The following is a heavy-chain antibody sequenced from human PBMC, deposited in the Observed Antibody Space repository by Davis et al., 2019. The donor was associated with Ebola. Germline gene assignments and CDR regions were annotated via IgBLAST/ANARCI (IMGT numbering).Heavy chain of an antibody. CDR3: AKRDDSNDYPYYFDC. Sequence: GGSLRLSCAASGFTFDNYAMSWVRQAPGKGLEWVSSISAGAVNTYYADSVKGRFTISRDNSKNTMYLEMNSLRVEDTAMYYCAKRDDSNDYPYYFDCWGQGTLVTVSS. CDR1: GFTFDNYA. V-gene: IGHV3-23*01. D-gene: IGHD4-11*01. CDR2: ISAGAVNT. J-gene: IGHJ4*02.